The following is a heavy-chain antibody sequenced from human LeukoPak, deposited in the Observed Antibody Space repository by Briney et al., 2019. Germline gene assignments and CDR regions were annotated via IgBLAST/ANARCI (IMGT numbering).Heavy chain of an antibody. CDR1: GGSISSYY. CDR3: ARDPPQDAFDI. J-gene: IGHJ3*02. Sequence: SETLSLTCTVSGGSISSYYWSWIRQPPGKGLQWIGYIYYSGSTNYNPSLNSRVTISIDTSKNQFSLKLSSVTAADTAVYYCARDPPQDAFDIWGQGTMVTVSS. CDR2: IYYSGST. V-gene: IGHV4-59*12.